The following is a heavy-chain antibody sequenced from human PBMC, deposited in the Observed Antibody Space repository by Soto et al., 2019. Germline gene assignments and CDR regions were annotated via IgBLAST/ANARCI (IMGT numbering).Heavy chain of an antibody. CDR3: ARDDTTGLFDF. J-gene: IGHJ4*02. CDR1: TGSMRTYY. V-gene: IGHV4-59*01. Sequence: LSLTCSVSTGSMRTYYWTWIRQSPGKGLEWIGQISHTGRTKYNPSLESRVTISVDTSRKQFSLKLTSVTAADTALYYCARDDTTGLFDFWGQGTLVTVS. D-gene: IGHD4-17*01. CDR2: ISHTGRT.